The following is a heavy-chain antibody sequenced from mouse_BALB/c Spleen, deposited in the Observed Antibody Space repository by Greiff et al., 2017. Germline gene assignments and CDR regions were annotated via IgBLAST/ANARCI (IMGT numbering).Heavy chain of an antibody. Sequence: VQLQQSGPELVKPGASVKISCKASGYTFTDYNMHWVKQSHGKSLEWIGYIYPYNGGTGYNQKFKSKATLTVDNSSSTAYMELRSLTSEDSAVYYCASQTARATWFAYWGQGTLVTVSA. CDR2: IYPYNGGT. D-gene: IGHD3-2*01. CDR3: ASQTARATWFAY. CDR1: GYTFTDYN. V-gene: IGHV1S29*02. J-gene: IGHJ3*01.